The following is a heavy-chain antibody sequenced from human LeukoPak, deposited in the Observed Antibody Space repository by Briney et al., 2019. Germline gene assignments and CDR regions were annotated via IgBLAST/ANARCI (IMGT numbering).Heavy chain of an antibody. Sequence: SETLSLTCTVSGGSISSSDYYWGWIRQPPGKGLEWIASIYYSGTTHYNPSLKSRVTMSVDTSKNQFSLKLSSVTAADTAVYYCARENPQGVPPPWAQGTLVTVPP. J-gene: IGHJ5*02. D-gene: IGHD3-16*01. CDR3: ARENPQGVPPP. CDR1: GGSISSSDYY. V-gene: IGHV4-39*02. CDR2: IYYSGTT.